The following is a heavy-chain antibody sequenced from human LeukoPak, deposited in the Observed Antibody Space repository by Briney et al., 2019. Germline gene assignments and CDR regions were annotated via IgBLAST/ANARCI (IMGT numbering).Heavy chain of an antibody. CDR2: ISSSSSTI. D-gene: IGHD3-3*01. CDR1: GFTFSSYA. J-gene: IGHJ4*02. Sequence: GGSLRLSCAASGFTFSSYAMSWVRQAPGKGLEWVSYISSSSSTIYYADSVKGRFTISRDNAKNSLYLQMNSLRAEDTAVYYCARDTTIFGVVPLDYWGQGTLVTVSS. V-gene: IGHV3-48*01. CDR3: ARDTTIFGVVPLDY.